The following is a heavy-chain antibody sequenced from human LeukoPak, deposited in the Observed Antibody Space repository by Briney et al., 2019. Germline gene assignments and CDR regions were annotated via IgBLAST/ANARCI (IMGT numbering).Heavy chain of an antibody. CDR2: ISYDGSNK. J-gene: IGHJ4*02. CDR3: AKLFFHSSIWYHSRSDYFDY. Sequence: GGSLRLSCAASGFTFSSYGMHWVRQAPGKGLEWVAVISYDGSNKYYTDSVKGRFTISRDNSKNTLYLQMNSLRAEDTAVYYCAKLFFHSSIWYHSRSDYFDYWGQGTLVTVSS. D-gene: IGHD6-13*01. V-gene: IGHV3-30*18. CDR1: GFTFSSYG.